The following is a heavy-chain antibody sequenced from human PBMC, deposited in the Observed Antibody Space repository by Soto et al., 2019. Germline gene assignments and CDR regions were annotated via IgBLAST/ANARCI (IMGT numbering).Heavy chain of an antibody. CDR1: CYTFTSYG. CDR3: ARDRWHGSITINGFDY. J-gene: IGHJ4*02. CDR2: VSAYNGNP. V-gene: IGHV1-18*01. Sequence: ASVKVSCKASCYTFTSYGISWVRQAPGHGLEWMGWVSAYNGNPNYAQKPQGRVTMTTDTSTSTAYMEPRSPRSDNTAVSFCARDRWHGSITINGFDYWGQGTLVTVSS. D-gene: IGHD3-10*01.